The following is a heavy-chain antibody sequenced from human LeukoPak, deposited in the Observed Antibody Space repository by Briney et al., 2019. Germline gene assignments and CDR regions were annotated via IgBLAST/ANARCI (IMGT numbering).Heavy chain of an antibody. CDR1: GGSISSGGYY. Sequence: SQTLSLTCTVSGGSISSGGYYWSWIRQHPGKGLEWIGYIYYSGSTYYNPSLKSRVTISVDTSKNQFSLKLSSVTAADTAVYYCARGRRAIIVDYYYYYGMDVWGQGTTVTVSS. CDR3: ARGRRAIIVDYYYYYGMDV. D-gene: IGHD2-15*01. V-gene: IGHV4-31*03. J-gene: IGHJ6*02. CDR2: IYYSGST.